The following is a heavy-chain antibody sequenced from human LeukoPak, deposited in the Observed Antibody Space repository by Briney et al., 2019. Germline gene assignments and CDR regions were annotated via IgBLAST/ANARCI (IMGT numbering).Heavy chain of an antibody. CDR1: GFTLSDYW. CDR2: IESDGSRT. CDR3: ARGGHKLDIETTRYYYGVDV. Sequence: GGSLRLSCAASGFTLSDYWMHWVRQGPGKGLVYVSRIESDGSRTVYADSVKGRFTISRDDAKNTMYLQLNSLRDEDTAVYYCARGGHKLDIETTRYYYGVDVWGQGTTVTVSS. V-gene: IGHV3-74*03. J-gene: IGHJ6*02. D-gene: IGHD5-12*01.